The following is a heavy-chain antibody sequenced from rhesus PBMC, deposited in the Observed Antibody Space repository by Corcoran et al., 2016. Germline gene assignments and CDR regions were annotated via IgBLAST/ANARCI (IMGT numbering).Heavy chain of an antibody. J-gene: IGHJ4*01. CDR1: GFICSDYY. Sequence: EVQLVESGGGLVQPGGSLRLSCAASGFICSDYYMSWVLQAPGKGPEWVGLIRKKANGGTAENAASVKGRFTISRDDSKSIASLQMNSLKTEDTAVYYCARGINTWVFDYWGQGVLVTVSS. D-gene: IGHD5-24*01. CDR3: ARGINTWVFDY. CDR2: IRKKANGGTA. V-gene: IGHV3S22*01.